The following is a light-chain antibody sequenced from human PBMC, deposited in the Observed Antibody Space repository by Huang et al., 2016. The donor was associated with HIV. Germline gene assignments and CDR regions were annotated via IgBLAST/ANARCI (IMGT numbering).Light chain of an antibody. Sequence: EIVLTQSPGTLSLSPGERATLSCRASQTVNNNYLAWYRTRSGQAPMLLLSGASTMATGIPDRFSGSGSGTDFNFTISGLEPEDSAVYYCQQYDSSPLTFGGGTRVEI. J-gene: IGKJ4*01. CDR3: QQYDSSPLT. V-gene: IGKV3-20*01. CDR2: GAS. CDR1: QTVNNNY.